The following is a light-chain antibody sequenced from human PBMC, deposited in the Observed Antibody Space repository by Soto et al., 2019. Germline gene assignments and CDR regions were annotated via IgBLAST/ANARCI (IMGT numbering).Light chain of an antibody. CDR3: QQYNTWTSIT. J-gene: IGKJ5*01. CDR1: QSISDT. Sequence: EIVMTQSPATLSVSPGGRATLSCRASQSISDTLAWYQQKPGQAPRLLIYGASTRATGIPARFSGSGSGTEFTLTISSLQSEDFAVYYCQQYNTWTSITFGQGTRLEIK. V-gene: IGKV3-15*01. CDR2: GAS.